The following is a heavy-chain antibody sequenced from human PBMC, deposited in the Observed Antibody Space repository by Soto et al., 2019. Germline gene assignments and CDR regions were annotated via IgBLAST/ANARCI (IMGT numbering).Heavy chain of an antibody. V-gene: IGHV1-18*01. Sequence: QVQLVQSGAEVKKPGASVKVSCKASGYTFTSYGITWVRQAPGQGLEWMGWISAYNGNTNYAQKLQGRVTMPTETSTSTAYMELRSPRSEDTAVYYCARARGSYALDYWGQGTLVTVSS. D-gene: IGHD1-26*01. J-gene: IGHJ4*02. CDR2: ISAYNGNT. CDR3: ARARGSYALDY. CDR1: GYTFTSYG.